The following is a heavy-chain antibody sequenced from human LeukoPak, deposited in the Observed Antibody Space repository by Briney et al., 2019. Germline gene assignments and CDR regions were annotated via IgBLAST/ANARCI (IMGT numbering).Heavy chain of an antibody. CDR1: GFTFSNYW. CDR3: ARDLASRY. J-gene: IGHJ4*02. Sequence: GGSLRLSCAASGFTFSNYWISWVRQAPGKGLEWVANIKQDGSEKNYVDSVKGRFTVSRDNAKNPLYLQMNSLRAEDTAVYYCARDLASRYWGQGTLVTVSS. V-gene: IGHV3-7*04. CDR2: IKQDGSEK.